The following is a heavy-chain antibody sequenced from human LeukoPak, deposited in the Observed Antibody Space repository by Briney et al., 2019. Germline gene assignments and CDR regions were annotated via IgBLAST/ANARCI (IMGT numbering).Heavy chain of an antibody. CDR2: ITDSGGAT. CDR1: GFTFSTYA. V-gene: IGHV3-23*01. J-gene: IGHJ5*02. Sequence: GGSLRLSCAASGFTFSTYAMSWVRQAPGKGLEWVSGITDSGGATFYADSVKGRFTISRDNSKSTLYLQMNSLRAEDTAVYYCAKLPIVGNWFDPWGQGTLATVSS. CDR3: AKLPIVGNWFDP. D-gene: IGHD3-22*01.